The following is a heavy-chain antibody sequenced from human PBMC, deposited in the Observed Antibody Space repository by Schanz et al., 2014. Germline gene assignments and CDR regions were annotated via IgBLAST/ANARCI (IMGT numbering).Heavy chain of an antibody. Sequence: VQLVESGGALVQPGGSLRLSCSASGFTFSTYAMSWVRQAPGKGLEWVSGIGGSGDSTHYADSVKGRFIISRDNSKNTLYLQVNSLRAEDTAVYYCAKHVRSLTGNDYWGQGTLVTVSS. J-gene: IGHJ4*02. CDR2: IGGSGDST. V-gene: IGHV3-23*04. CDR3: AKHVRSLTGNDY. CDR1: GFTFSTYA. D-gene: IGHD3-9*01.